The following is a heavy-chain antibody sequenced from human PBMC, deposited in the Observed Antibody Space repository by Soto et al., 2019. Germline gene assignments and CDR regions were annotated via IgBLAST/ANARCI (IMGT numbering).Heavy chain of an antibody. V-gene: IGHV3-23*01. CDR2: ISGSGGST. J-gene: IGHJ5*02. CDR3: AKKDYGDYGGGGFDP. D-gene: IGHD4-17*01. Sequence: EVQLLESGGGLVQPGGSLRLSCAASGFTFSSYAMSWVRQAPGKGLEWVSAISGSGGSTYYADSVKGRFTISRDNSKNTLYLQMNILRAEDTAVYYCAKKDYGDYGGGGFDPWGQGSLVTVSS. CDR1: GFTFSSYA.